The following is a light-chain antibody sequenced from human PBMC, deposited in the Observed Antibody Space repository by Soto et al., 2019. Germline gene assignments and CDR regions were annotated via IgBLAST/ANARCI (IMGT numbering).Light chain of an antibody. CDR2: GAS. CDR1: QSVGNSY. J-gene: IGKJ5*01. Sequence: VLTQSPGTLSLSPGQRATLSCRASQSVGNSYLAWYQQKPGQAPRLLIYGASSRATGIPDRFSGSGSGTDFTLTISRLEPEDFAVYYCQQYGSSRITFGQGTRLEIK. CDR3: QQYGSSRIT. V-gene: IGKV3-20*01.